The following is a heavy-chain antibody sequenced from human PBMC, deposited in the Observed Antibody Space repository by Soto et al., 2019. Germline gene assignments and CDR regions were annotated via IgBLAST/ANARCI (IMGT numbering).Heavy chain of an antibody. Sequence: TGGSLRLSCTASGFTFGDYAMSWFRQAPGKGLEWVGFIRSKAYGGTTEYAASVKGRFTISRDDSKNTLYLQMNSLKTEDTAVYYCTTRTPGIAVAGTHWAGFLGRSYYDYWGQGTLVTVSS. D-gene: IGHD6-19*01. CDR3: TTRTPGIAVAGTHWAGFLGRSYYDY. CDR2: IRSKAYGGTT. CDR1: GFTFGDYA. V-gene: IGHV3-49*03. J-gene: IGHJ4*02.